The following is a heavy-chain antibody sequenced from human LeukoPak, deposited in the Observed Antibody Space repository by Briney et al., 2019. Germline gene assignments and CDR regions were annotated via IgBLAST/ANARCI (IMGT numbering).Heavy chain of an antibody. CDR3: ASYPGGSSSWYHGSIDY. V-gene: IGHV4-4*07. D-gene: IGHD6-13*01. J-gene: IGHJ4*02. Sequence: SETLSLTCTVSGGSISSYYWSWIRQPAGKGLEWIGRIYTSGSTNYNPSLKSRVTMSVDTSKNQFSLKLSSVTAADTAVYYCASYPGGSSSWYHGSIDYWGQGTLVTVSS. CDR2: IYTSGST. CDR1: GGSISSYY.